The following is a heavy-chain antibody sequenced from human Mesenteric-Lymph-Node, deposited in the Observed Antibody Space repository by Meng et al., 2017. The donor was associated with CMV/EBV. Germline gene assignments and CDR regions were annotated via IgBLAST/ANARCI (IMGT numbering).Heavy chain of an antibody. V-gene: IGHV4-39*07. Sequence: GSLRLSCTVSGGSISSSSYYWGWIRQPPGKGLEWIGSIYYSGSTYYNPSLKSRVTISVDTSKNQFSLKLSSVTAADTAVYYCAREQYCSSTSCSHFIDYWGQGTLVTVSS. CDR1: GGSISSSSYY. CDR2: IYYSGST. D-gene: IGHD2-2*01. CDR3: AREQYCSSTSCSHFIDY. J-gene: IGHJ4*02.